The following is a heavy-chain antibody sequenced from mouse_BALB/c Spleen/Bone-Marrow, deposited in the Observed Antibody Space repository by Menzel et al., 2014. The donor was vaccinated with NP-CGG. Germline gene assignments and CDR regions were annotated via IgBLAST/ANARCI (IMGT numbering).Heavy chain of an antibody. D-gene: IGHD1-1*01. CDR3: ARNFYGSSYLDY. CDR1: GYTFTAYA. J-gene: IGHJ2*01. Sequence: VQLQQSGPELVRPGVSVKLSCKGSGYTFTAYAMHWVEQSHAKSLEWIGLISTYSGNTHYNQNFKGKATMTVDKSSSTAYMELARLTSEDSAIYYCARNFYGSSYLDYWGQGTTLTVSS. V-gene: IGHV1-67*01. CDR2: ISTYSGNT.